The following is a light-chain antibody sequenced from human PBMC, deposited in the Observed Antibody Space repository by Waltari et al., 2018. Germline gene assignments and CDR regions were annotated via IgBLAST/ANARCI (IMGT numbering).Light chain of an antibody. J-gene: IGKJ2*01. CDR2: DAS. V-gene: IGKV3-11*01. CDR3: QQRSNWPYT. CDR1: QTVRTF. Sequence: EIVLTQSPATLSLSPGERATLSCRASQTVRTFLAWYQQKPGQAPRLLIFDASSRATGIPAKFRGSGSGTDFTLTVSNLEPEDFAVYYCQQRSNWPYTFGQGTRLDIK.